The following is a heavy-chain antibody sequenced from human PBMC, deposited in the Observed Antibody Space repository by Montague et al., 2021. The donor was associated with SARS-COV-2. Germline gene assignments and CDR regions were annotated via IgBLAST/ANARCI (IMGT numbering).Heavy chain of an antibody. V-gene: IGHV3-48*03. CDR3: TRDYRSIVGDGLDI. D-gene: IGHD3-16*02. CDR1: GFTFSNYD. J-gene: IGHJ3*02. Sequence: SLRLYCAASGFTFSNYDMNWVRQAPGKGPEWISYISTSAYTTSYAGSVKGRFTISRDNGKNSLYLQMNSLRVEDTAVYYWTRDYRSIVGDGLDIWGQGTKVTVSS. CDR2: ISTSAYTT.